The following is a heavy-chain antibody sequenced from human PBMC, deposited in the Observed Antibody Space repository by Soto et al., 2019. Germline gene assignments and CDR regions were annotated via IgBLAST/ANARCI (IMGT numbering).Heavy chain of an antibody. V-gene: IGHV3-23*01. D-gene: IGHD3-10*01. CDR2: ISGSGGST. Sequence: EVQLLESGGGLVQPGGSLRLSCAASGFTFSSYAMSWVRQAPGKGLEWVSAISGSGGSTYYADSVKGRFTISRDNSKNTLYLQMNSLRAEDTAVYYCAKDGDSGLWFGESVSYFDYWGQGTLVTVSS. CDR3: AKDGDSGLWFGESVSYFDY. J-gene: IGHJ4*02. CDR1: GFTFSSYA.